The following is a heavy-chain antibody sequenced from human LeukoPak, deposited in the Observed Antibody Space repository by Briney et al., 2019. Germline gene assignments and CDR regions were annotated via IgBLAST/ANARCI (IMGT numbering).Heavy chain of an antibody. D-gene: IGHD5-18*01. J-gene: IGHJ4*02. CDR2: LNGDGSSK. CDR3: ARDKGYAVDY. V-gene: IGHV3-74*01. Sequence: PGGSLRLSCAASAFTFSSCWMHWVRQAPGKGLVWVSRLNGDGSSKSYADSVKGRFTISRDNAKNTLYLQMNSLRAEDTAVYYCARDKGYAVDYWGLGTLVTVSS. CDR1: AFTFSSCW.